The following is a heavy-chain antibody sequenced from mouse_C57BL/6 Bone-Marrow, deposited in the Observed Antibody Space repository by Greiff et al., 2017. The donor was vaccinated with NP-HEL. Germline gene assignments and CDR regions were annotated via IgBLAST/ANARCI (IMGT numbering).Heavy chain of an antibody. V-gene: IGHV7-3*01. Sequence: EVMLVESGGGLVQPGGSLSLSCAASGFTFTDYYMSWVRQPPGKALEWLGFIRNKANGYTTEYSASVKGRFNISRDNSQSILYLQMNALRAEYSATYYCARYGGRYFDYWGQGTTLTVSS. CDR2: IRNKANGYTT. CDR3: ARYGGRYFDY. J-gene: IGHJ2*01. CDR1: GFTFTDYY.